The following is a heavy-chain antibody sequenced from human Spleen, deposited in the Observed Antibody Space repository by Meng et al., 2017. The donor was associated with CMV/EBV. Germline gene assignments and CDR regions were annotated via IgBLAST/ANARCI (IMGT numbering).Heavy chain of an antibody. Sequence: VPLQESGPGLWKPSETLSLTCTVSGGSISSGSYYWSWIRQPAGKGLEWIGRIYTSGSTNYNPSLKSRVTISVDTSKNQFSLKLSSVTAADTAVYYCARVDYYGSGSFNWFDPWGQGTLVTVSS. J-gene: IGHJ5*02. V-gene: IGHV4-61*02. CDR2: IYTSGST. CDR3: ARVDYYGSGSFNWFDP. D-gene: IGHD3-10*01. CDR1: GGSISSGSYY.